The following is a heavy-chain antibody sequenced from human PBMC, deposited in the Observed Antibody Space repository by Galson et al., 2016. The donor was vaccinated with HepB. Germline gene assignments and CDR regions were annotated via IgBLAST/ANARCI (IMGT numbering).Heavy chain of an antibody. Sequence: SVKVSCKASGYTFTGYYIHWVRQAPGQGPEWMGWINPSSGDTNYPQRFRGRVNMTRDTSSSTTYMELSRLRSDDTAVYYCARDFLRGGWNLFDYWGQGALVTVSS. J-gene: IGHJ4*02. V-gene: IGHV1-2*02. CDR2: INPSSGDT. D-gene: IGHD1-7*01. CDR1: GYTFTGYY. CDR3: ARDFLRGGWNLFDY.